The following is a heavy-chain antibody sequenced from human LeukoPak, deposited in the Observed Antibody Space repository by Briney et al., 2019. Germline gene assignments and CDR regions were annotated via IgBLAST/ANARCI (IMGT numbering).Heavy chain of an antibody. Sequence: SETLSLTCTVSGGSISSGGYYWSWIRQHPGKGLEWIGYIYYSGSTYYNPSLKSRVTISVDTSKNQFSLKLSSATAADTAVYYCARSIPTDAFDIWGQGTMVTVSS. CDR1: GGSISSGGYY. J-gene: IGHJ3*02. V-gene: IGHV4-31*03. CDR2: IYYSGST. CDR3: ARSIPTDAFDI.